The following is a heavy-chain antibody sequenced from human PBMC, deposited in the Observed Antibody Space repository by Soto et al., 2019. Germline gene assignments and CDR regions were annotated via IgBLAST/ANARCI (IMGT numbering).Heavy chain of an antibody. CDR1: GFILSSSA. CDR3: AKGPTIFGVVITFEYYYGMDV. D-gene: IGHD3-3*01. CDR2: ISAGGSST. J-gene: IGHJ6*02. V-gene: IGHV3-23*01. Sequence: PGGSLRLSCAASGFILSSSAMSWVRQAPGKGLEWVSPISAGGSSTYYADSVKGRFTISGDKSKNTVYLQMNNLRVEDTAVYYCAKGPTIFGVVITFEYYYGMDVWGQGTTVTV.